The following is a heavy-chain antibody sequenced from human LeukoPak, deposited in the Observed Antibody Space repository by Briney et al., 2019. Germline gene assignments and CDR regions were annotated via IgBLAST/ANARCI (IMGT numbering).Heavy chain of an antibody. CDR2: IKNKAKSYTT. Sequence: GGSLRLSCAASGFFFSDPYMEWVRQAPGKGLEWVGRIKNKAKSYTTEYAASVKGRFTISRDDSKNSLYLQMDSLKTEDTAVYFCASSRLGALDYWGQGTLVTVSS. CDR1: GFFFSDPY. V-gene: IGHV3-72*01. D-gene: IGHD1-26*01. CDR3: ASSRLGALDY. J-gene: IGHJ4*02.